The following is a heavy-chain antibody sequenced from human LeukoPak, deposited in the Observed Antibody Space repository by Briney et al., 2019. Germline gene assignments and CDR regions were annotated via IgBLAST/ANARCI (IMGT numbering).Heavy chain of an antibody. CDR2: INHSGST. CDR3: AKYTSGWFEDF. V-gene: IGHV4-34*01. D-gene: IGHD6-19*01. J-gene: IGHJ4*02. CDR1: GGSFSGYY. Sequence: SETLSLTCAVYGGSFSGYYWSWIRQPPGKGLEWIGEINHSGSTNYNPSLKSRVTISVDTSKNQFSLKLSSVTAADTAVYYCAKYTSGWFEDFWGQGTVVTVSS.